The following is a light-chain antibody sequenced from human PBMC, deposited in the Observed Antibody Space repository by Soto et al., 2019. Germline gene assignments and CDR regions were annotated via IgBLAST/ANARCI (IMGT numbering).Light chain of an antibody. Sequence: DIQMTQSPSTLSASVGDRVTITCRASQSINSWLAWYQQKPGKAPKLLNYKTSSLESGVPSRFSGSGSGTQFTLTISSLQPDDFATYFCQHYNFYAYTFGQGTKLEIK. CDR1: QSINSW. CDR2: KTS. J-gene: IGKJ2*01. V-gene: IGKV1-5*03. CDR3: QHYNFYAYT.